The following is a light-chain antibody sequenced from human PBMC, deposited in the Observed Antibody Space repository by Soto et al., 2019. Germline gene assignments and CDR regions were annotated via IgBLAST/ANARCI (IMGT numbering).Light chain of an antibody. Sequence: EIVLTQSPGTLSLSPGERATLSCRASQSVSSSYLAWYQQKLGQAPRLLIYGASSRATGIPDRFSGSGSGTDFTLTISRLEPEDFVVYYCQQYGTSPYTFGQGTKLEIK. CDR2: GAS. CDR1: QSVSSSY. J-gene: IGKJ2*01. V-gene: IGKV3-20*01. CDR3: QQYGTSPYT.